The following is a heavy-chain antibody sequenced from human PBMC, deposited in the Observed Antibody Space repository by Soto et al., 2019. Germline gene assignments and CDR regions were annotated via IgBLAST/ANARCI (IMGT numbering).Heavy chain of an antibody. V-gene: IGHV3-11*06. CDR2: ISSLSGHT. D-gene: IGHD5-18*01. J-gene: IGHJ4*02. CDR1: GFTFSAYY. CDR3: ARDQYLGGYSYGQFDC. Sequence: PGGSLRLSGAASGFTFSAYYLTWIRQAPGKGLEWVSHISSLSGHTNYADSVKGRFTISTDNANNTLYLQMNRLRAEDTAIYYCARDQYLGGYSYGQFDCWGQGTLVTVSS.